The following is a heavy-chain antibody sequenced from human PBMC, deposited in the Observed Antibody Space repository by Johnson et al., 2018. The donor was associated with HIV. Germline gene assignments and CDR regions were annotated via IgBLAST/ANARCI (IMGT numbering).Heavy chain of an antibody. Sequence: VQLVESGGGLVKPGGSLRLSCAASGFTFSNAWMSWVRQAPGKGLEWVGRIKSKTDGGTTDYAAPVKGRFTISRDDSKNTLYLQKNSLKTEDTAVYYCARDRGYLDAFDIWGQGTMVTVSS. CDR3: ARDRGYLDAFDI. CDR1: GFTFSNAW. D-gene: IGHD1-26*01. V-gene: IGHV3-15*01. CDR2: IKSKTDGGTT. J-gene: IGHJ3*02.